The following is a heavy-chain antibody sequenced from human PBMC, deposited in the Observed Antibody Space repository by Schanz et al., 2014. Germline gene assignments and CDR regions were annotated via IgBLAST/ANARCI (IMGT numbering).Heavy chain of an antibody. Sequence: QVQLVQSGGEVKKPGASATVSCKASGYTFNNHGISWVRQAPGQGLEWMGWISVYHGHTNYAEKVHGRVTVTTDTSTSTVYMELSSLRSEDTAVYYCARDGEAAAGCDYWGQGTLVTVSS. CDR1: GYTFNNHG. J-gene: IGHJ4*02. CDR2: ISVYHGHT. V-gene: IGHV1-18*01. CDR3: ARDGEAAAGCDY. D-gene: IGHD6-13*01.